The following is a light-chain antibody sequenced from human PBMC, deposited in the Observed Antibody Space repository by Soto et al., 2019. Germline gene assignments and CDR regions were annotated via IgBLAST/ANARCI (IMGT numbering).Light chain of an antibody. J-gene: IGKJ1*01. CDR3: QQYNSYSS. CDR2: KAS. CDR1: QRISTW. V-gene: IGKV1-5*03. Sequence: DIQMTQSPSTLSASVGDKVTITCRASQRISTWLAWYQLKPGKAPKLLIYKASTLESGVPSRFSGSGSGTEFTLTISSLQPDDFATYYCQQYNSYSSFGQGTKVEIK.